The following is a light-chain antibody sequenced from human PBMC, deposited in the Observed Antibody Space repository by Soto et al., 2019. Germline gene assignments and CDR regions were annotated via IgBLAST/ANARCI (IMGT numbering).Light chain of an antibody. CDR3: CSYVTTPEI. CDR1: SSDVDDYRY. V-gene: IGLV2-11*01. CDR2: DGT. J-gene: IGLJ1*01. Sequence: QSVLAQPRSVSGSPGQLLTISCTGTSSDVDDYRYASWYQQYPGKAPKLVIYDGTKRPSGVPDRLSGSNSGNTASLTISGLQAEDEADYYCCSYVTTPEIFGTGTKVTVL.